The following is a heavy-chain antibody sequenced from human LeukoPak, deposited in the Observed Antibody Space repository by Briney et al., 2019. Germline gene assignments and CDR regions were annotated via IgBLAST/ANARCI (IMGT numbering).Heavy chain of an antibody. CDR3: ARLRGYSYGLYYFDY. D-gene: IGHD5-18*01. CDR2: ISAYNGNT. J-gene: IGHJ4*02. V-gene: IGHV1-18*01. CDR1: GYTFTSYG. Sequence: ASVKVSCKASGYTFTSYGISWVRQAPGQGLEWMGWISAYNGNTNYAQKLQGRVTMTADTSTSTAYMELRSLRSDDTAVYYCARLRGYSYGLYYFDYWGQGTLATVSS.